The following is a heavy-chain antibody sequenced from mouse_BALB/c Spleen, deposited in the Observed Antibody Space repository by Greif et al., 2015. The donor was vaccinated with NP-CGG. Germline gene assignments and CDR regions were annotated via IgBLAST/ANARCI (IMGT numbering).Heavy chain of an antibody. D-gene: IGHD1-1*01. CDR3: ARDGSSYAMDY. V-gene: IGHV5-6*02. J-gene: IGHJ4*01. CDR1: GFTFSSYG. Sequence: DVKLVESGGDLVKPGGSLKLSCAASGFTFSSYGMSWIRQTPDKRLEWVATISSGGSYTYYPDSVKGRFTISRDNAKNTLYLQMSSLKSEDTAMYYCARDGSSYAMDYWGQGTSVTVSS. CDR2: ISSGGSYT.